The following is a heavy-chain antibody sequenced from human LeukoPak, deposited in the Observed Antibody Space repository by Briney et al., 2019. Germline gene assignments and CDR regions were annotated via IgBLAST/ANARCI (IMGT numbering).Heavy chain of an antibody. D-gene: IGHD2-15*01. CDR1: GFTFSNAW. J-gene: IGHJ6*04. CDR2: IKSKTDGGTT. V-gene: IGHV3-15*01. Sequence: GGSLRLSCAASGFTFSNAWMSWVRQAPGKGLEWVGRIKSKTDGGTTDYAAPVKGRFTISRDDSKNTLYLQMNSLKTEDAAVYYCTTDSQGYCSGGSCFSYYYYGMDVWGKGTTVTVSS. CDR3: TTDSQGYCSGGSCFSYYYYGMDV.